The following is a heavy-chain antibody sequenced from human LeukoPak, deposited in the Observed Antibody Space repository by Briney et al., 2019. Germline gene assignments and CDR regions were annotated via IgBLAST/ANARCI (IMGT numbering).Heavy chain of an antibody. J-gene: IGHJ4*02. D-gene: IGHD2-15*01. CDR2: ITANGDAT. CDR3: ARDEGGGWLGY. CDR1: GFIFRSYA. Sequence: QAGGSLRLSCVGSGFIFRSYAVTWVRQAPGKGLEWVSSITANGDATYYADSVKGRFTISRDNAGNLVYLQMNSLRVDDTAVYYCARDEGGGWLGYWGQGTLVTVSS. V-gene: IGHV3-23*01.